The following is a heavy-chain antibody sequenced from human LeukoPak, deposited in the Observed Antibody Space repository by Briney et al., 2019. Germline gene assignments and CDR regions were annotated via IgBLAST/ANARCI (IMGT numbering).Heavy chain of an antibody. J-gene: IGHJ4*02. CDR3: ARVGRYCSGGSCLDY. CDR2: INPSGGST. V-gene: IGHV1-46*01. Sequence: VASVKVSFKASGYTFTSYYMHWVRQAPGQGLEWMGIINPSGGSTSYAQKFQGRVTMTRDTSTSTVYMELSSLRSEDTAVYYCARVGRYCSGGSCLDYWGQGTLVTVSS. CDR1: GYTFTSYY. D-gene: IGHD2-15*01.